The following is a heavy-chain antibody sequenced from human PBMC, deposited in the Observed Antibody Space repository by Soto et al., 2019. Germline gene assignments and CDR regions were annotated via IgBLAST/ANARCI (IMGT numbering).Heavy chain of an antibody. V-gene: IGHV1-3*01. CDR1: GYTFTRYA. Sequence: ASVKVSCKASGYTFTRYAMHWVRQAPGQRLEWMGWISAGNGNTKYSQNFQGRVTITRDTSASTAYMELSSLRSEDTAVYYCGRDPGNHDILTRTYGLDVWGQGTTVTVSS. CDR3: GRDPGNHDILTRTYGLDV. J-gene: IGHJ6*02. D-gene: IGHD3-9*01. CDR2: ISAGNGNT.